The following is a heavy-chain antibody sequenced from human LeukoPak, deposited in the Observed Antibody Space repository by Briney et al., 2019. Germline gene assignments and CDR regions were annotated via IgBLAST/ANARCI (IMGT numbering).Heavy chain of an antibody. D-gene: IGHD2-2*01. CDR3: ARGDCTTTSCYPTDF. J-gene: IGHJ4*02. Sequence: GGSLRLSCAASGFTFSSYAMSWVRQAPGKGLEWVAVVSYDGINKYYAYSVKGRFTISRDNSKNTLYLQMNSLRAEDTAVYYCARGDCTTTSCYPTDFWGQGTLVTVSS. CDR1: GFTFSSYA. CDR2: VSYDGINK. V-gene: IGHV3-30-3*01.